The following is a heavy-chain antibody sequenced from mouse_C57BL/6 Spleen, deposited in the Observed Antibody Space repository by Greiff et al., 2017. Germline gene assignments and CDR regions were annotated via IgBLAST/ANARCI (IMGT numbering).Heavy chain of an antibody. Sequence: QVQLQQPGAELVKPGASVKMSCKASGYTFTSYWITWVKQRPGQGLEWIGDIYPSSGSTNYNQKFKSKATLTVATSSSTAYMQLSSLTSEDSAVYYGARYGNWYFDVWGTGTTVTVSS. D-gene: IGHD1-1*02. J-gene: IGHJ1*03. V-gene: IGHV1-55*01. CDR1: GYTFTSYW. CDR3: ARYGNWYFDV. CDR2: IYPSSGST.